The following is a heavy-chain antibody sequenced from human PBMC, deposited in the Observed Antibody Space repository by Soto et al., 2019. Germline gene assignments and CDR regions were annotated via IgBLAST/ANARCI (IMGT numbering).Heavy chain of an antibody. D-gene: IGHD6-13*01. CDR2: ISGSGGST. Sequence: PGGSLRLSCAASGFTFSSYAMSWVRQAPGKGLERVSAISGSGGSTYYADSVKGRFTISRDNSKNTLYLQMNSLRAEDTAVYYCAKDRSSSWPLVKSMDVWGQGTTVTVSS. V-gene: IGHV3-23*01. J-gene: IGHJ6*02. CDR1: GFTFSSYA. CDR3: AKDRSSSWPLVKSMDV.